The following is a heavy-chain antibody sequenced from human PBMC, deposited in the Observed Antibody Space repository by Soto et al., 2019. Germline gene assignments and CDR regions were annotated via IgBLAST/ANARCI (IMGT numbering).Heavy chain of an antibody. CDR3: ARHSTSAPKDY. CDR2: IYHSGTT. J-gene: IGHJ4*01. CDR1: GDSISRGFH. Sequence: PSETLSLTCAVSGDSISRGFHWAWIRQFPGKLLEWVASIYHSGTTYYNPSLTSHVTISVDKSISTAFLQWNSLKASDNAIYYCARHSTSAPKDYWGQGTLVTVSS. D-gene: IGHD3-10*01. V-gene: IGHV4-38-2*01.